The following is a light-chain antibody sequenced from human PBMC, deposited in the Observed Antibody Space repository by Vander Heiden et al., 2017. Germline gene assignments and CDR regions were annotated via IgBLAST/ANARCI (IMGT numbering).Light chain of an antibody. J-gene: IGLJ2*01. CDR1: SSNSGAGYD. Sequence: QSVLTQPPSVSGAPGQRVTIPCTGSSSNSGAGYDVHWYQQLPGTAPKLLIYGNSNRPAGVPDRFSGSKSGTSASLAITGLQAEDEADYYCQSYDSSHVVFGGGTKLTVL. V-gene: IGLV1-40*01. CDR2: GNS. CDR3: QSYDSSHVV.